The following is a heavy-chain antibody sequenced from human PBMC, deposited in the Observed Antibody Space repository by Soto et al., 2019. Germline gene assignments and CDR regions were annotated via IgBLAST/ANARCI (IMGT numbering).Heavy chain of an antibody. V-gene: IGHV3-23*01. Sequence: GGSLRLPWEAFGFTFRSYAMSWAGQAPGKGLEGVSVISGRGGSTYYADSVKGRFTISRDNSKNTLYLQMNSLRAEDTAVYYCAKDRRVGGSYSDYWGQGTLVTVSS. CDR3: AKDRRVGGSYSDY. CDR1: GFTFRSYA. J-gene: IGHJ4*02. D-gene: IGHD3-16*01. CDR2: ISGRGGST.